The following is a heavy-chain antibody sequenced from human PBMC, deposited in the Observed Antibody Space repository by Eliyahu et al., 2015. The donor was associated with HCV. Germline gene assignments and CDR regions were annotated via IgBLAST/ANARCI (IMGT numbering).Heavy chain of an antibody. CDR3: ARDCSGGSCYSYYDYYGMDV. CDR2: ISSGSSTI. D-gene: IGHD2-15*01. J-gene: IGHJ6*02. CDR1: GFTFSTYS. Sequence: AASGFTFSTYSMNWVRQTPGKGLEWVSYISSGSSTIYYADSVKGGFTISRDNAKNSLYLQMNSLRAEDTAVYFCARDCSGGSCYSYYDYYGMDVWGQGTTVTVSS. V-gene: IGHV3-48*01.